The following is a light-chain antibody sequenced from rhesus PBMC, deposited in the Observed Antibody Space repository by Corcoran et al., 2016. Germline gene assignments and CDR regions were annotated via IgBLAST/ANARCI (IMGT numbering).Light chain of an antibody. J-gene: IGKJ4*01. V-gene: IGKV3-24*03. CDR2: GAS. Sequence: EIVMTQSPATLSLSPGERATLSCRASQSVSSSLAWYQPKPGQAPRLLISGASSRATGIPERFSGSGSGTEFTLTISSLEPEDVAVYYCLQHSNWPLTFGGGTKVELK. CDR1: QSVSSS. CDR3: LQHSNWPLT.